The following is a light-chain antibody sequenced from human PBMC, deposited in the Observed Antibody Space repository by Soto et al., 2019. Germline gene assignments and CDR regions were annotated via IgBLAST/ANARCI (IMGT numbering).Light chain of an antibody. CDR3: QSYDSSLSGYV. J-gene: IGLJ1*01. CDR1: SSDIGSHYD. V-gene: IGLV1-40*01. CDR2: GKF. Sequence: QSVLTQPPSVSGAPGQRVTISCTGSSSDIGSHYDVHWYQQLPGAAPRLLIYGKFKRPSGVPDRFSGSKSDTSASLAITGLQAEDEADYYCQSYDSSLSGYVFGTGTKVTVL.